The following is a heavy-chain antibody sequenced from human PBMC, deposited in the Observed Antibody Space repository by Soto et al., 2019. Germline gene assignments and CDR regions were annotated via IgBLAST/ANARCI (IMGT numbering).Heavy chain of an antibody. CDR2: IYSGGST. V-gene: IGHV3-53*01. Sequence: EVPLVESGGGLIQPGGSLRLSCAASGFTVSSNYMSWVRQAPGKGLEWVSVIYSGGSTYYADSVKGRFTISRDNSKNTLYLQMNSLRAEDTAVYYCARMMGDSYGYGMDVWGQGTTVTVSS. CDR1: GFTVSSNY. CDR3: ARMMGDSYGYGMDV. D-gene: IGHD5-18*01. J-gene: IGHJ6*02.